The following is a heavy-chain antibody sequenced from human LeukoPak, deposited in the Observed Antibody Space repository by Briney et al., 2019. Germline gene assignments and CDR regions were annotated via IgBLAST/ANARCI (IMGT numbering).Heavy chain of an antibody. CDR3: ARGVTSGYEMGYYYYMDV. D-gene: IGHD5-12*01. CDR1: GYTFTSYD. CDR2: MNPNSGNT. V-gene: IGHV1-8*03. J-gene: IGHJ6*03. Sequence: ASVKVSCKASGYTFTSYDINWVRQATGQGLEWMGWMNPNSGNTGYAQKFQGRVTITRNTSISTAYMELSSLRSEDTAVYHCARGVTSGYEMGYYYYMDVWGKGTTVTVSS.